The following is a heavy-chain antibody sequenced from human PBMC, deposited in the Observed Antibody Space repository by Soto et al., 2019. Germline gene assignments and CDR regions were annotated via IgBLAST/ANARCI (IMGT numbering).Heavy chain of an antibody. CDR3: ARGACSSTSCYAGWFDP. D-gene: IGHD2-2*01. CDR1: GFTVSSNY. J-gene: IGHJ5*02. V-gene: IGHV3-66*01. Sequence: GGSLRLSCAASGFTVSSNYMSWVRQAPGKGLEWVSVIYSGGSTYYADSVKGRFTISRDNSKNTLYLQMNSLRAEDTAAYYCARGACSSTSCYAGWFDPWGQGTLVTVSS. CDR2: IYSGGST.